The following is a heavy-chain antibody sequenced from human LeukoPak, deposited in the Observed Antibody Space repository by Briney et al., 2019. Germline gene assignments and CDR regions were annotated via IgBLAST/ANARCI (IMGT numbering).Heavy chain of an antibody. J-gene: IGHJ4*02. CDR1: GFTFSSYG. Sequence: GGSLRLSCAASGFTFSSYGMHWVRQAPDKGLEWVAVIWYDGSNKYYADSVKGRFTISRDNSKNTLYLQMNSLRAEDTAVYYCARDHSSGWYSDYFDYWGQGTLVTVSS. CDR3: ARDHSSGWYSDYFDY. D-gene: IGHD6-19*01. CDR2: IWYDGSNK. V-gene: IGHV3-33*01.